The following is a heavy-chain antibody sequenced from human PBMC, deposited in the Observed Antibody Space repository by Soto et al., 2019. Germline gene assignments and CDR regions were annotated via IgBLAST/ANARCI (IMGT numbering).Heavy chain of an antibody. CDR3: ARQWGSDYGMDV. V-gene: IGHV4-39*01. D-gene: IGHD7-27*01. J-gene: IGHJ6*02. CDR1: GGSISSSSHY. CDR2: IYYSGST. Sequence: SETLSLTCTVSGGSISSSSHYWGWIRQPPGKGLEWIRSIYYSGSTYYNPSLKSRVTISVDTSKNQFSLKLSSVTAADTAVYYCARQWGSDYGMDVWGQGTTVTVSS.